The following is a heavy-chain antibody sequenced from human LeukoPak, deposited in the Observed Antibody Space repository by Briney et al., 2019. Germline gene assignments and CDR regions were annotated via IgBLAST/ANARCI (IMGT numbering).Heavy chain of an antibody. CDR2: IYPGDSDT. D-gene: IGHD3-9*01. J-gene: IGHJ4*02. CDR1: GYSFTSYW. Sequence: GESLKISCKGSGYSFTSYWIGWVRQMPGKGLGWMGIIYPGDSDTRYSPSFQGQVTISTDKSISTAYLQWGSLKASGTAMYYCARLYDILTVYYLWGQGTLVTVSS. CDR3: ARLYDILTVYYL. V-gene: IGHV5-51*01.